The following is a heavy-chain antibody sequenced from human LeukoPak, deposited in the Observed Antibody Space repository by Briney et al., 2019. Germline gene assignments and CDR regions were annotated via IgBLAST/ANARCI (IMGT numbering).Heavy chain of an antibody. CDR3: ARARDYGDYVEENWFDP. V-gene: IGHV3-21*01. Sequence: GRSLRLSCAASGFTFSSYSMNWVRQAPGKGLEWVSSISSRSYIYYADSVKGRFTISRDNAKNSLYLQMNSLRAEDTAVYYCARARDYGDYVEENWFDPWGQGTLVTVPS. D-gene: IGHD4-17*01. CDR2: ISSRSYI. J-gene: IGHJ5*02. CDR1: GFTFSSYS.